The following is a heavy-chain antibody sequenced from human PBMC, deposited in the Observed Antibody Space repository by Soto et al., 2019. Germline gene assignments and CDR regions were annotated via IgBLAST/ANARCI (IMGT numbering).Heavy chain of an antibody. CDR3: ARRGFTTVTTQFYGMDV. V-gene: IGHV1-8*01. Sequence: ASVKVSCKASGYTFTSYDINWVRQATGQGLEWMGWMNPNSGNTGYAQKFQGRVTMTRNTSISTAYMELSSLRSEDTAVYYCARRGFTTVTTQFYGMDVWGKGTTVTVSS. CDR1: GYTFTSYD. J-gene: IGHJ6*04. D-gene: IGHD4-17*01. CDR2: MNPNSGNT.